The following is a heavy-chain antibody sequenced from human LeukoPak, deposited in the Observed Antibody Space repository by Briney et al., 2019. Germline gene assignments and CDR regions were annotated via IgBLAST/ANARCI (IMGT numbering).Heavy chain of an antibody. J-gene: IGHJ5*02. CDR2: IIPILGIA. D-gene: IGHD6-19*01. V-gene: IGHV1-69*04. CDR3: ARDSGSSGWYAMASFDP. CDR1: GGTFSSYA. Sequence: SVKVSCKASGGTFSSYAISWVRQAPGQGLEWMGRIIPILGIANYAQKFQGRVTITADKSTSTAYMELSSLRSEDTAVYYCARDSGSSGWYAMASFDPWGQGTLVTVSS.